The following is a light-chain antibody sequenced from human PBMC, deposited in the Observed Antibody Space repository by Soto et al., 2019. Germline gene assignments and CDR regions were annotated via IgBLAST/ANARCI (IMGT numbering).Light chain of an antibody. CDR1: SSDVGGYNY. CDR3: SSYAGSSNLV. V-gene: IGLV2-8*01. CDR2: EVN. J-gene: IGLJ2*01. Sequence: QSVLTQPPSASGSPGQSVSISCTGTSSDVGGYNYVSWYQQHPGKAPKLMIYEVNQRPSGVPDRFSGSKSDNTASLTVSRLQAEDEADYYCSSYAGSSNLVFGGGTQLTV.